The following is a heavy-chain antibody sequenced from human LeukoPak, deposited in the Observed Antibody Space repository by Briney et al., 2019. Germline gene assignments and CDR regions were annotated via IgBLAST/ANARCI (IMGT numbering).Heavy chain of an antibody. CDR3: ARRIVGAGVDD. CDR1: GGSISSGSYY. Sequence: SETLSLTCTVSGGSISSGSYYWSWIRQPAGKGLEWIGRIYTSGSTNYNPSLKSRVTISVDTSKNQFSLKLSSVTAADTAVYYCARRIVGAGVDDWGQGTLVTVSS. D-gene: IGHD1-26*01. J-gene: IGHJ4*02. V-gene: IGHV4-61*02. CDR2: IYTSGST.